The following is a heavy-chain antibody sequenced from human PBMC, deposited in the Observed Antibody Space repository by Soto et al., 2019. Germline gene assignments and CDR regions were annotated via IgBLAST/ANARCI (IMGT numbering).Heavy chain of an antibody. CDR3: AKDLIRIVVVVAATPPLIDY. D-gene: IGHD2-15*01. J-gene: IGHJ4*02. CDR1: GFTFSSYA. CDR2: ISGSGGST. V-gene: IGHV3-23*01. Sequence: EVQLLESGGGLVQPGGSLRLSCAASGFTFSSYAMSWVRQAPGKGLEWVSAISGSGGSTYYADSVKGRFTISRDNSKNTLYLQMNSLRAEDTAVYYCAKDLIRIVVVVAATPPLIDYWGQGTLVTVSS.